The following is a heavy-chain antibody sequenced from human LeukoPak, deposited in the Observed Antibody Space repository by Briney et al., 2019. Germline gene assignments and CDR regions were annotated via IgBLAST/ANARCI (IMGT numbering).Heavy chain of an antibody. D-gene: IGHD5-12*01. V-gene: IGHV1-69*06. CDR1: GGTFTHYV. CDR3: ARGRRYSGYDSLGY. Sequence: SVKVSCKASGGTFTHYVISWVRQAPGQGLEWMGGIAPISGTPLYSQRFQGRVTISADTSTNTAYMEMSSVTSEDTAVYFCARGRRYSGYDSLGYWGQGTLVTVSS. CDR2: IAPISGTP. J-gene: IGHJ4*02.